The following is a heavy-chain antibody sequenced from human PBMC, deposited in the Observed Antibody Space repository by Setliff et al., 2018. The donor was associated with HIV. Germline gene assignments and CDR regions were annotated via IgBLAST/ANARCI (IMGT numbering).Heavy chain of an antibody. CDR2: IWSDGSEE. Sequence: PGGSLRLSCVASGFTFSSFGMHWVRQAPGRGLEWVAGIWSDGSEEYYADSVKGRFTISRDNDKNSVHLQMTSLRAEDTAVYYCASSGSGSYINWFGPWGQGTLVTVSS. D-gene: IGHD3-10*01. CDR1: GFTFSSFG. V-gene: IGHV3-33*01. CDR3: ASSGSGSYINWFGP. J-gene: IGHJ5*02.